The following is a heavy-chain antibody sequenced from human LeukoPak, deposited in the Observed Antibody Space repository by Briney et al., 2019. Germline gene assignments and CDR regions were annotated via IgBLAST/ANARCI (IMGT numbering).Heavy chain of an antibody. V-gene: IGHV3-23*01. CDR1: GFTFSSYA. D-gene: IGHD3-16*01. Sequence: PGGSLRLSCAASGFTFSSYAMSWVRQAPGKGLEWVSTFSGSGGNTYYADSVKGRFTISRDNAKNTLNLQMNSLRAEDTAAYYCAVGVPPKYWGQGTLVTVSS. J-gene: IGHJ4*02. CDR2: FSGSGGNT. CDR3: AVGVPPKY.